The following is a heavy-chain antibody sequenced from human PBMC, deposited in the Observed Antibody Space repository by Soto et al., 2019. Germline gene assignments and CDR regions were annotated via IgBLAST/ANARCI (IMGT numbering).Heavy chain of an antibody. V-gene: IGHV4-59*01. CDR1: GGSISSYY. J-gene: IGHJ4*02. D-gene: IGHD4-17*01. Sequence: SETLSLTCRVSGGSISSYYWSWIRQPPGKGLEWIGYIYYSGSTNYNPSLKSRVTISVDTSKNQFSLKLSSVTAADTAVYYCARETTVAFDYWGQGTLGTVSS. CDR2: IYYSGST. CDR3: ARETTVAFDY.